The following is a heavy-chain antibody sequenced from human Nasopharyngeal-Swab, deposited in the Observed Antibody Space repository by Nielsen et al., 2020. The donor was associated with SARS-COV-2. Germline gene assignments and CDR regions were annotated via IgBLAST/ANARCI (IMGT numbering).Heavy chain of an antibody. J-gene: IGHJ4*02. CDR1: GGSINSGSIRRYY. CDR2: LSYTGIT. Sequence: SQTLSLTCTVSGGSINSGSIRRYYWSWIRQPPGKGLEWIGYLSYTGITKYNPSLKSRVTISVDMSKNLFSLKLSSVAAADTAVYYCAREVVGGLVDSWGQGTLVTVSS. CDR3: AREVVGGLVDS. V-gene: IGHV4-61*01. D-gene: IGHD1-26*01.